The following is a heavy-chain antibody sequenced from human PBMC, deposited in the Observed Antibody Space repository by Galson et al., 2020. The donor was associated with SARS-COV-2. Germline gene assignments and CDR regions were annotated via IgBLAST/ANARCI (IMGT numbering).Heavy chain of an antibody. Sequence: GGSLRLSCAASGFTFSTYWMNWLRQAPGKGLEWVANIQEDGSEKHYVDSVKGRFTISRDNADNSLILQMNSLRADDTAVYYCARGYGGWRRISDTWGQGTLVTVSS. CDR1: GFTFSTYW. CDR2: IQEDGSEK. D-gene: IGHD6-19*01. CDR3: ARGYGGWRRISDT. V-gene: IGHV3-7*04. J-gene: IGHJ5*02.